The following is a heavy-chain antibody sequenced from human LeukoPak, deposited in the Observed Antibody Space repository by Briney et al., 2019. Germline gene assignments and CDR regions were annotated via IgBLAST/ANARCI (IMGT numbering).Heavy chain of an antibody. D-gene: IGHD1-7*01. CDR1: GGSLRSSSYY. CDR3: ARSDNWNYSFWFDP. Sequence: KPSETPSLTCTVSGGSLRSSSYYWGWIRQPPGKGLGWIGSIYYSGSTYYNPSLKSRVTISVDTSKNQFSLKLSSVTAADTAVYYCARSDNWNYSFWFDPWGQGTLVTVSS. CDR2: IYYSGST. V-gene: IGHV4-39*01. J-gene: IGHJ5*02.